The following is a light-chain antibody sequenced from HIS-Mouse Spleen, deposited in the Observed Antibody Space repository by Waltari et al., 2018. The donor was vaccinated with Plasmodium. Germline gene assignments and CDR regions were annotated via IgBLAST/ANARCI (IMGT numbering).Light chain of an antibody. V-gene: IGLV1-44*01. J-gene: IGLJ2*01. CDR3: AAWDDSLNGPV. CDR2: SNN. CDR1: SSNIGSNT. Sequence: QSVLTQPPSASGTPGQRVTISCSGSSSNIGSNTVNWYQQLPGTAPKLIIYSNNQRPSGFPDRFSGSKSGTSASLAISGLQSEDEADYYCAAWDDSLNGPVFGGGTKLTVL.